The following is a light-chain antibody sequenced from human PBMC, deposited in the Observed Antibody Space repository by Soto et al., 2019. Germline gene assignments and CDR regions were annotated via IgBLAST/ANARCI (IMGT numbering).Light chain of an antibody. CDR1: SSDVGGYNY. CDR3: YSYTSSSTWV. J-gene: IGLJ3*02. CDR2: EVS. V-gene: IGLV2-14*01. Sequence: QSALTQPASVSGSPGQSITISCTGTSSDVGGYNYISWYQQHPGKAPKLMIYEVSNRPSGVSNRFSGSKSDNTASLTISGLQAEDEADYYCYSYTSSSTWVFGGGTKVTVL.